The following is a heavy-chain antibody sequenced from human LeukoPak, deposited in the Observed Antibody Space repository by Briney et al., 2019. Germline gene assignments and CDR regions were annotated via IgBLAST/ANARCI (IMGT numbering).Heavy chain of an antibody. CDR1: GYTFTGYY. V-gene: IGHV1-2*06. CDR3: ARIRLRSVTTVFDY. D-gene: IGHD4-17*01. J-gene: IGHJ4*02. Sequence: ASVKVSCKASGYTFTGYYMHWVRQAPGQGLEWMGRINPNSGGTNYALKFQGRVTMTRDTSISTAYMELSRLRSDDTAVYYCARIRLRSVTTVFDYWGQGTLVTVSS. CDR2: INPNSGGT.